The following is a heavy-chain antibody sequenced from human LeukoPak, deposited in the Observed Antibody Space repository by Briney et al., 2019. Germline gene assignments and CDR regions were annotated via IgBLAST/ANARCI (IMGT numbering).Heavy chain of an antibody. J-gene: IGHJ1*01. V-gene: IGHV3-66*04. D-gene: IGHD4-17*01. CDR3: ARHDYGNGLYFQH. CDR2: IYSDGST. CDR1: GFTVSSSY. Sequence: GGSLRLSCEASGFTVSSSYMSWVRQAPGKGLKWVSVIYSDGSTYYAVSLKGRFTISRDNSKNTLSLQMNSLRAEDTAVYYCARHDYGNGLYFQHWGQGTLVTVSS.